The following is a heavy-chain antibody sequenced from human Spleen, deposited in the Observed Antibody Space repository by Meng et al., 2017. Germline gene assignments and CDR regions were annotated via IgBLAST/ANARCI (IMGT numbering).Heavy chain of an antibody. J-gene: IGHJ4*02. CDR3: ASGSGSGWYYFDN. Sequence: VQQQSSPPALVTPSEPLSLICTVSTCTIRSHYWSWIRQPPGKGLEWIGYIFYSGRPNYSPSLKSRVTISIDTSKNQFSLRLSSVTPADTAMYYCASGSGSGWYYFDNWGQGTLVTVSS. V-gene: IGHV4-59*11. D-gene: IGHD6-19*01. CDR2: IFYSGRP. CDR1: TCTIRSHY.